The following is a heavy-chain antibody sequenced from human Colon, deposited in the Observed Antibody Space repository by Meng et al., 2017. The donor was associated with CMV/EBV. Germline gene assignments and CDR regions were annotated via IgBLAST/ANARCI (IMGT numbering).Heavy chain of an antibody. CDR1: TFSTSH. D-gene: IGHD2-21*01. J-gene: IGHJ4*02. CDR3: ARGDCDGGGCVKLWVFDY. V-gene: IGHV3-21*01. CDR2: ISSSSDYI. Sequence: TFSTSHRRWTRQAPGKGLEWVAYISSSSDYIYYADSVKGRFTISRDNAKKSLYLQMSNLRAEDTAVYYCARGDCDGGGCVKLWVFDYWGLGTLVTVSS.